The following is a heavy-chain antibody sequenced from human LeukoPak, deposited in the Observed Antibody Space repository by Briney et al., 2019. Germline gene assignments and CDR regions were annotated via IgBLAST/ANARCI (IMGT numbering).Heavy chain of an antibody. CDR2: IKQDGSEK. J-gene: IGHJ4*02. Sequence: GGSLRLSCAASGFTFSSYAMHWVRQAPGKGLEWVANIKQDGSEKCYVDSVKGRFTISRDNAKNSLSLQMNSLRAEDTAVYYCARVIAARPSDYWGQGSLVTVSS. CDR1: GFTFSSYA. CDR3: ARVIAARPSDY. V-gene: IGHV3-7*04. D-gene: IGHD6-13*01.